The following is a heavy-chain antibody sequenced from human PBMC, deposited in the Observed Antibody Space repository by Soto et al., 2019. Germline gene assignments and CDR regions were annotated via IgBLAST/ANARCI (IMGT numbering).Heavy chain of an antibody. CDR3: AKDKLYSNYEYYFDN. Sequence: PGGSLRLSCAASGFTFENYAMHWVRQAPGKGLEWVSGISWNSGIIGYADSVKGRFTISRDNAKNSLYLQMNSLRAEDAASYYCAKDKLYSNYEYYFDNWGRGTQVTVSS. CDR2: ISWNSGII. V-gene: IGHV3-9*01. CDR1: GFTFENYA. D-gene: IGHD4-4*01. J-gene: IGHJ4*02.